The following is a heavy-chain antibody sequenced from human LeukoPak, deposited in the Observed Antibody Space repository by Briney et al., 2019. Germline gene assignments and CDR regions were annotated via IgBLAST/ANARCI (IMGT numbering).Heavy chain of an antibody. V-gene: IGHV3-21*04. CDR2: INNVGSHI. CDR3: ARGYGSGSYYRSYDY. J-gene: IGHJ4*02. Sequence: GGSLRLSCAASGFTFSSSAMNWVRQAPGKGLEWVSSINNVGSHIYYADSVKGRFTISRDNAKNSLYLQMNSLRAEDTAVYYCARGYGSGSYYRSYDYWGQGTLVTVSS. CDR1: GFTFSSSA. D-gene: IGHD3-10*01.